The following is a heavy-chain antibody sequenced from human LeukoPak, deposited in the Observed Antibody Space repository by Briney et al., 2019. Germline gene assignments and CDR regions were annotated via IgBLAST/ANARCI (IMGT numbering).Heavy chain of an antibody. V-gene: IGHV4-59*11. CDR1: GGSISSHY. D-gene: IGHD3-3*01. J-gene: IGHJ5*02. Sequence: SEPLSLTCTVSGGSISSHYWSWIRQPPGKGLEWIGYIYYSGSTNYNPSLKSRVTISVDTSKNQFSLKLSSVTAADTAVYYCARVLTIFGVALVSMAFDPWGQGTLVTVSS. CDR2: IYYSGST. CDR3: ARVLTIFGVALVSMAFDP.